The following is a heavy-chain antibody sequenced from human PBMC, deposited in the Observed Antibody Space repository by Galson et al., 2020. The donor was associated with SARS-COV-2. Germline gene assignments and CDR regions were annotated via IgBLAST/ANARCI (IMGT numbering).Heavy chain of an antibody. V-gene: IGHV3-23*01. Sequence: GGSLRLSCAASGFTFSSYAMSWVRQAPGKGLGWVSAISGSGGSTYYADSVKGRFTISRDNSKNTLYLQMNSLRAEDTAVYYCAKIAPSSRYGPPYYFDYWGQGTLVTVSS. D-gene: IGHD5-18*01. CDR3: AKIAPSSRYGPPYYFDY. CDR1: GFTFSSYA. CDR2: ISGSGGST. J-gene: IGHJ4*02.